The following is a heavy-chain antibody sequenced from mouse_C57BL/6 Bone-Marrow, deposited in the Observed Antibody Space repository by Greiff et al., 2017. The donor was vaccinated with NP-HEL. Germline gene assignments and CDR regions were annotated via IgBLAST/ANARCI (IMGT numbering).Heavy chain of an antibody. CDR2: IYPRSGNT. V-gene: IGHV1-81*01. J-gene: IGHJ1*03. CDR1: GYTFTSYG. Sequence: VQLQQSGAELARPGASVKLSCKASGYTFTSYGISWVKQRTGQGLEWIGEIYPRSGNTYYNEKFKGKATLTADKSSSTAYMELRSLTYEDSAVYISAGCDDSNCAGYFDVWGTGTTVTVSS. CDR3: AGCDDSNCAGYFDV. D-gene: IGHD2-5*01.